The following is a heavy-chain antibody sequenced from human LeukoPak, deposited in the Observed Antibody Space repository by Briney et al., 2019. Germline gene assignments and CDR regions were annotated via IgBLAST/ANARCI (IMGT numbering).Heavy chain of an antibody. V-gene: IGHV1-2*02. D-gene: IGHD3-16*02. CDR3: ARHVSSWFDP. J-gene: IGHJ5*02. Sequence: ASVKVSCKASGYTFTGHYIHWVRQAPGQGLEWMGWINPNSGGTNYAQKFQGRVTMTTDTSTSTAYMELRSLRSDDTAVYHCARHVSSWFDPWGQGTLVTVSS. CDR1: GYTFTGHY. CDR2: INPNSGGT.